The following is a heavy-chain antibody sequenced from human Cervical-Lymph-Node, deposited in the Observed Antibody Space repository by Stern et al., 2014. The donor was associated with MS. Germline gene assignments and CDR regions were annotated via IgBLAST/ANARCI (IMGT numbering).Heavy chain of an antibody. J-gene: IGHJ4*02. CDR2: IYHSGST. Sequence: QLQLQESGPGLVKPSETLSLTCTVSGYSISSGYYWGWIRQPPGKGLEWIGSIYHSGSTYYNPSLKSRVTISVETSTNQFFLKLSSVTAADTAVYYCAGARGWLPLHWGQGTLVTVSS. CDR1: GYSISSGYY. D-gene: IGHD3-22*01. CDR3: AGARGWLPLH. V-gene: IGHV4-38-2*02.